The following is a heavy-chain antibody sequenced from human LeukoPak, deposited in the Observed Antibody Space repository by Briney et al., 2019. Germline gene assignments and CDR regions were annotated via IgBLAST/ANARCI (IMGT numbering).Heavy chain of an antibody. CDR1: GGSITSGSYY. V-gene: IGHV4-31*03. Sequence: SGTLSLTCTVSGGSITSGSYYWSWIRQHPGKGLEWIGHISYSGNTYYNPSLKSRLTISIDTSKNQFSLKLSSVTVADTAVYYCARGLTTMTTYYLDYWGQGSLVAVSS. D-gene: IGHD4-17*01. CDR3: ARGLTTMTTYYLDY. CDR2: ISYSGNT. J-gene: IGHJ4*02.